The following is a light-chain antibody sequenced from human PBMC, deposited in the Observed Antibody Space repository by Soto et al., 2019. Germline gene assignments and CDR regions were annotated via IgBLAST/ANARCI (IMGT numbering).Light chain of an antibody. Sequence: EIVMTQSPATLSVSPGERATVSCRASQSVSSNLAWYQQKPGQAPRLLIYAASSRATGVPARFSGSGSGTEFTLTISSLQSEDFALYYCQQYDVWPPWTFGQGTKVDIK. CDR2: AAS. CDR3: QQYDVWPPWT. V-gene: IGKV3-15*01. J-gene: IGKJ1*01. CDR1: QSVSSN.